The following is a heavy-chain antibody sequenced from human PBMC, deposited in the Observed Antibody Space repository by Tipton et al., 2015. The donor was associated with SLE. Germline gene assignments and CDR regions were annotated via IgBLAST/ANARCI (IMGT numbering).Heavy chain of an antibody. J-gene: IGHJ5*02. V-gene: IGHV3-66*01. Sequence: SLRLSCAASGFTVSSNYMSWVRQAPGKGLEWVSVIYSGGSTYYADSVKGGFTISRDNSKNTLYLQMNSLRAEDTAVYYCAREGDYGGNSGWFDPWGQGTLVTVSS. CDR3: AREGDYGGNSGWFDP. CDR2: IYSGGST. D-gene: IGHD4-23*01. CDR1: GFTVSSNY.